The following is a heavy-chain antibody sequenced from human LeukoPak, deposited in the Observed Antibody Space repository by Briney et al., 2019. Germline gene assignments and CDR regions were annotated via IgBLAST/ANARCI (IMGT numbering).Heavy chain of an antibody. V-gene: IGHV1-18*01. Sequence: ASVKVSCKASGYTFTNYGFNWVRQARGQGLEWMGWISANTGDTNYAQKLQGRVTMTTDTSTSTAYMELRSLRSDDTAVYYCARDLKRRSSGWLTAAAGDYWGQGTLVTVSS. CDR3: ARDLKRRSSGWLTAAAGDY. CDR1: GYTFTNYG. J-gene: IGHJ4*02. D-gene: IGHD6-19*01. CDR2: ISANTGDT.